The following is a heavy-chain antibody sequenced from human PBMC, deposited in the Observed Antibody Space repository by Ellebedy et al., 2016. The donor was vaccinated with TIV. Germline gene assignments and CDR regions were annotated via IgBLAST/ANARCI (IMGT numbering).Heavy chain of an antibody. CDR2: IYWDDDK. CDR1: GFSLSTSGVG. CDR3: AHSWACGGDCYPGGFDY. V-gene: IGHV2-5*02. J-gene: IGHJ4*02. Sequence: SGPTLVKPTQTLTLTCTFSGFSLSTSGVGVGWVRQPPGKALEWLVFIYWDDDKRYNPSLGSRLTIAKDTPNNQVVLTMTNVDPVDTATYYCAHSWACGGDCYPGGFDYWGQGTLVTVSS. D-gene: IGHD2-21*02.